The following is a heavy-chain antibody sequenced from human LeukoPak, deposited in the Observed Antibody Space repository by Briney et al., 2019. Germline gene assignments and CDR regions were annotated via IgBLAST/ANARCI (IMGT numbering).Heavy chain of an antibody. CDR1: GFTVSSNY. CDR3: ASPYGGNSVSDRAFDI. J-gene: IGHJ3*02. V-gene: IGHV3-53*01. D-gene: IGHD4-23*01. Sequence: GGSLRLSCAASGFTVSSNYMSWVRQAPGKGLERVSVIYSGGSTYYADSVKGRFTISRNNSKNTLYLQMNSLRAEDTAVYYCASPYGGNSVSDRAFDIWGQGTMVTVSS. CDR2: IYSGGST.